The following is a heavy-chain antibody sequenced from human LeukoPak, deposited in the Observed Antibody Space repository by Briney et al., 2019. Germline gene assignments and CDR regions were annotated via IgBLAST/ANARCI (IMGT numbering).Heavy chain of an antibody. V-gene: IGHV1-8*01. J-gene: IGHJ3*02. Sequence: ASVKVSCKASGYTFTSYDINWVRQATGQGLEWMGWMNPNSGNTGYAQKFQGRVTMTRNTSIGTAYMELSSLRSEDTAVYYCARGGYCSSTSCYWNDAFDIWGQGTMVTVSS. D-gene: IGHD2-2*01. CDR1: GYTFTSYD. CDR3: ARGGYCSSTSCYWNDAFDI. CDR2: MNPNSGNT.